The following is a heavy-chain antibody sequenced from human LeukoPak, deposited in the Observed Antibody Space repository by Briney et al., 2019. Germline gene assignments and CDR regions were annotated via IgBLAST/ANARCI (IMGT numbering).Heavy chain of an antibody. CDR3: AKDRDSSGYSV. V-gene: IGHV3-33*05. Sequence: GGSLRLSCAASGFTFSSYGMHWVRQAPGKGLEWVAVISYDGSNKYYADSVKGRFTISRDNSKNTLYLQMNSLRAEDTAVYYCAKDRDSSGYSVWGQGTLVTVSS. CDR2: ISYDGSNK. J-gene: IGHJ4*02. CDR1: GFTFSSYG. D-gene: IGHD3-22*01.